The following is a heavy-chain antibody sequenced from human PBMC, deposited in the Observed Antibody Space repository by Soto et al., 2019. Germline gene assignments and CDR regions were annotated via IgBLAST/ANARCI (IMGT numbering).Heavy chain of an antibody. CDR2: INASGGTT. CDR1: GYTFSSYY. V-gene: IGHV1-46*01. J-gene: IGHJ5*02. Sequence: QVQLVQSGAEVKKPGASVKVSCKASGYTFSSYYLHWVRQAPGQGLEWMGIINASGGTTSYAQRFKGSVTMTGATATGTVYLELSSLRSEDTAMYYCARETLLNTAMGGGRWFEPWGQGTLVTVSS. D-gene: IGHD5-18*01. CDR3: ARETLLNTAMGGGRWFEP.